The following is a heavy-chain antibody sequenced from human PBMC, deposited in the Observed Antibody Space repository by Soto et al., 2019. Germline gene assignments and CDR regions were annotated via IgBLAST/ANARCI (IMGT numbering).Heavy chain of an antibody. V-gene: IGHV6-1*01. CDR1: GDSVSSNSAA. Sequence: SQTLSLTCAISGDSVSSNSAAWNWIRQSPSRGLEWLGRTYYRSKWYNDYAVSVKSRITINPDTSKNQFSLQLNSVTPEDTAVYYCARDRKVAGKVYYYGMDVWGQGTTVTVSS. D-gene: IGHD6-19*01. CDR3: ARDRKVAGKVYYYGMDV. CDR2: TYYRSKWYN. J-gene: IGHJ6*02.